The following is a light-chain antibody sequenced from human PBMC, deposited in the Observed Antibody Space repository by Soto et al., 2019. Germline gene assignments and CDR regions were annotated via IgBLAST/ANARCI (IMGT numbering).Light chain of an antibody. V-gene: IGLV2-18*02. CDR3: SSFTSSNTLV. CDR1: SSDVGNYNR. CDR2: EVT. Sequence: QSVLTQPPSVSGSPGQSVTISCTGTSSDVGNYNRVSWYQQPPGTAPKLMIYEVTNRPSGVPDRFSGSKSGNTASLTISGLRAEDEADYYCSSFTSSNTLVFGGGTQLTVL. J-gene: IGLJ2*01.